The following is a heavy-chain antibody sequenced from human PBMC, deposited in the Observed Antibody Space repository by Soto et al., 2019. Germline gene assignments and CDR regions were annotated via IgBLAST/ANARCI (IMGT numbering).Heavy chain of an antibody. CDR1: GLDFSSEV. CDR3: AKVGPSNYYGMDV. J-gene: IGHJ6*02. D-gene: IGHD1-26*01. CDR2: IRGSGRTI. V-gene: IGHV3-23*01. Sequence: PVGSLRLSCAASGLDFSSEVMCWVRQAPGKGLEWVSSIRGSGRTIYHADFMRGRFAISRDNSKTSLYLQLNNLRVDDTAVYYCAKVGPSNYYGMDVWGQGTTVTVSS.